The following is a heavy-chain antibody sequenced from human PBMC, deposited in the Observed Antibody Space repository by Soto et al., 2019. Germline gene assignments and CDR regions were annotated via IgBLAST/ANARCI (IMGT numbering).Heavy chain of an antibody. V-gene: IGHV5-51*01. D-gene: IGHD3-10*01. CDR2: IYPDDSDT. J-gene: IGHJ6*02. Sequence: GESLKISCKGSGYTFSSYWIAWVRQLPGKGLEWMGIIYPDDSDTRYSPSFQGQVTISADKSINTAYLQWSSLRAEDTAVYYCARDSSGLGFAYYYYGMDVWGQGTTVTVSS. CDR3: ARDSSGLGFAYYYYGMDV. CDR1: GYTFSSYW.